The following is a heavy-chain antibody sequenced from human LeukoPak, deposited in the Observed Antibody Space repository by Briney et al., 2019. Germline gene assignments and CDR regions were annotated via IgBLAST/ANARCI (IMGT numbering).Heavy chain of an antibody. CDR2: MSYDGSNK. D-gene: IGHD3-10*01. V-gene: IGHV3-30*04. CDR3: ARDYYGSGSYYGAFDI. J-gene: IGHJ3*02. Sequence: GGSLRLSCAASGFTFSSYAMHWVRQAPGKGLEWVAVMSYDGSNKYYADSVKGRFTISRDNSKNTLYLQMNSLRAEDTAVYYCARDYYGSGSYYGAFDIWGQGTMVTVSS. CDR1: GFTFSSYA.